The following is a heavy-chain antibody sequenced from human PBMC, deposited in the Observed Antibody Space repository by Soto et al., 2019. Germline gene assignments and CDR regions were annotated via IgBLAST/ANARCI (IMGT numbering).Heavy chain of an antibody. J-gene: IGHJ4*02. Sequence: SETLSLTCTVSGGPFPDGGYYWSWIRQEPGKGLEWIGYTHYSGDTSYNPSLRSRVTISTDTSKTQFSLRLRSVTSADTAVYYCARGDSQVSSVFDYWGQGMLVT. CDR1: GGPFPDGGYY. CDR3: ARGDSQVSSVFDY. CDR2: THYSGDT. D-gene: IGHD3-16*01. V-gene: IGHV4-31*03.